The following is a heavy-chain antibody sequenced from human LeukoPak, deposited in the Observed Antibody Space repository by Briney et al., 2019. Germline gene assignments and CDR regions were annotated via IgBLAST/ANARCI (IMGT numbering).Heavy chain of an antibody. CDR2: IIGSGGRT. V-gene: IGHV3-23*01. D-gene: IGHD6-19*01. CDR1: GFTFSNYA. Sequence: PGESLRLSCAASGFTFSNYAMSWVRQAPGKGLEWVSIIIGSGGRTHYADSVKGRFTISRDNSENTLYLQMNSLRADDTAVYYCARNPGYDRGWYYSDYWGQGTLVTVSS. J-gene: IGHJ4*02. CDR3: ARNPGYDRGWYYSDY.